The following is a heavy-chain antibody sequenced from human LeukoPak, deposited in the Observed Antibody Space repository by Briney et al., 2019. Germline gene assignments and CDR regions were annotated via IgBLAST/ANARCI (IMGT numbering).Heavy chain of an antibody. CDR2: ISGSGGST. D-gene: IGHD4-17*01. J-gene: IGHJ4*02. V-gene: IGHV3-23*01. Sequence: PGGSLRLSCAASGFTFSSYAMSWVRQAPGKGLEWVSAISGSGGSTYYADSVKGRFTMSRDNSKNTLYLQMNSLRAEDTAVYYCAKDPSIYGDYVWERDYWGQGTLVTVSS. CDR1: GFTFSSYA. CDR3: AKDPSIYGDYVWERDY.